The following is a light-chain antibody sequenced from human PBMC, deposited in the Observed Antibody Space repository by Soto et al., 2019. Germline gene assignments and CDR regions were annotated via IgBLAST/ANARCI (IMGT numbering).Light chain of an antibody. J-gene: IGKJ1*01. V-gene: IGKV4-1*01. CDR1: QSVLYSSNNKNY. Sequence: DIVMTQSPDSLAVSLGERATINCKSSQSVLYSSNNKNYLAWYQQKPGQPPKLLIYWASTRESGVPDRFSGRGSGTDFTLTISRLQTEDVAVYYCQQYVSTPQTFGQGTKVEIK. CDR2: WAS. CDR3: QQYVSTPQT.